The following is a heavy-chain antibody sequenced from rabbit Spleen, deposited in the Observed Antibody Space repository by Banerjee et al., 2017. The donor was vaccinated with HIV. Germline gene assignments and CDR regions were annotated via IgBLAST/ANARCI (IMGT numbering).Heavy chain of an antibody. CDR1: GFSFSNKAV. D-gene: IGHD1-1*01. J-gene: IGHJ6*01. V-gene: IGHV1S45*01. Sequence: QEQLVESGGGLVKPEGSLKLSCTASGFSFSNKAVMCWVRQAPGKGLEWIACINTYTDKGVYATWAKGRFTISRTSSTTVTLQMTRLTAADTATYFCARDTSSSFSSYGMDLWGPGTLVTVS. CDR2: INTYTDKG. CDR3: ARDTSSSFSSYGMDL.